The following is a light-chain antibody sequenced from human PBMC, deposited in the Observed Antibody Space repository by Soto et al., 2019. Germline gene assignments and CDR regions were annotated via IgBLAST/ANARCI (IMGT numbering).Light chain of an antibody. V-gene: IGLV1-40*01. CDR3: ASYTSSSTSVI. J-gene: IGLJ2*01. CDR2: GNR. Sequence: QSVLTQPPSVSGAPGQRVAISCTGNSSNLGAGYDVHWYQQLPGAAPKLVIFGNRNRPSGVPERFSGSKSGTSASLAITGLQAEDEADYYCASYTSSSTSVIFGRGTKVTVL. CDR1: SSNLGAGYD.